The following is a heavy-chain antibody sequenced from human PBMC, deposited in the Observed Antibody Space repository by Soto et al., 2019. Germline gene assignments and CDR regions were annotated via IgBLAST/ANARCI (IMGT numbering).Heavy chain of an antibody. CDR1: EDPFTRYV. D-gene: IGHD6-13*01. V-gene: IGHV1-3*01. J-gene: IGHJ6*02. CDR2: INAGNGNT. CDR3: ATSTIDTSTWKQYFYGMDV. Sequence: ASVKVSCKASEDPFTRYVMHWVRQAPGQRLEWMGWINAGNGNTKYSQNFQGRVTITRDASASTAYMELSSLRSQDTAVYYCATSTIDTSTWKQYFYGMDVWGQGSTVTVSS.